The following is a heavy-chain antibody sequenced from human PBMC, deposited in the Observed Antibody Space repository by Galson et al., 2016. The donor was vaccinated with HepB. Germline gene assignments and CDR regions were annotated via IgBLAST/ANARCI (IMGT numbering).Heavy chain of an antibody. D-gene: IGHD6-13*01. J-gene: IGHJ4*02. CDR1: GYTFTTNW. CDR2: MYPGDSDT. Sequence: QSGAEVKKPGDSLKISCKGSGYTFTTNWIGWARQMPGKGLEWMGIMYPGDSDTRYNPSFQGQVTISADNSISTAYLQWSSLKASDSAMYYCARQIASVGKPFDSWGQGTLVTVSS. CDR3: ARQIASVGKPFDS. V-gene: IGHV5-51*01.